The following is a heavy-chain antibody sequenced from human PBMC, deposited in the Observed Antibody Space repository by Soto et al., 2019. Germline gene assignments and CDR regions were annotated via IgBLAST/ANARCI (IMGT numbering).Heavy chain of an antibody. J-gene: IGHJ4*02. CDR2: IDTDGTYT. Sequence: VGSLRLSCAASGFTFNSYWMHWVRQVPGKGLVWVSRIDTDGTYTSYADSVKGRFTISRDNAKNTLYPQMNSLRGEDTALYYCVRDTFGPRDYWGQGTLVTVSS. V-gene: IGHV3-74*01. CDR1: GFTFNSYW. D-gene: IGHD3-16*01. CDR3: VRDTFGPRDY.